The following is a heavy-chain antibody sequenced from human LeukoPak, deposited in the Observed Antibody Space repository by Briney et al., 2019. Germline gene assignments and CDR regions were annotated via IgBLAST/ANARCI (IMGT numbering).Heavy chain of an antibody. CDR2: IWYDGTNK. Sequence: GGSLRLSCVASGLPIADFVMHWVRQAPGKGLEWVAVIWYDGTNKYYADSVKGRFTISRDNSENTLYLQMNSLRAEDTAVYYCARIGGDRDPFDYWGQGTLVTVSS. CDR1: GLPIADFV. D-gene: IGHD2-21*02. CDR3: ARIGGDRDPFDY. V-gene: IGHV3-33*08. J-gene: IGHJ4*02.